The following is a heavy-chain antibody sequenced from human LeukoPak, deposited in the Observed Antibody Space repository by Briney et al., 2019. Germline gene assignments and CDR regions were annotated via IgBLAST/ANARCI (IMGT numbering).Heavy chain of an antibody. CDR3: ARAARQGFTMIVVPFFYFDL. Sequence: SETLSLTCTVSGGSISSSASDWGWIRQHPKRGLEWVGYINHSGSTYYNPSLGSRVTMSVDTSKNQFSLKLSSVTAADSAVYYCARAARQGFTMIVVPFFYFDLWGRGTLVTVSS. D-gene: IGHD3-22*01. CDR2: INHSGST. J-gene: IGHJ2*01. V-gene: IGHV4-31*03. CDR1: GGSISSSASD.